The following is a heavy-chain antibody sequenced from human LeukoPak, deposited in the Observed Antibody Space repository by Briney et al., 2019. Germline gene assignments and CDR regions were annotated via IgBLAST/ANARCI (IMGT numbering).Heavy chain of an antibody. CDR1: GGSISSYY. CDR2: IYYSGST. V-gene: IGHV4-59*01. CDR3: ARLGPGIAAAGIGSYYYYYYMDV. D-gene: IGHD6-13*01. Sequence: SETLSLTCTVSGGSISSYYWSWIRQPPGKGLEWTGYIYYSGSTNYNPSLTSRVTISVDTSKNQFSLKLSSVTAADTAVYYCARLGPGIAAAGIGSYYYYYYMDVWGKGTTVTISS. J-gene: IGHJ6*03.